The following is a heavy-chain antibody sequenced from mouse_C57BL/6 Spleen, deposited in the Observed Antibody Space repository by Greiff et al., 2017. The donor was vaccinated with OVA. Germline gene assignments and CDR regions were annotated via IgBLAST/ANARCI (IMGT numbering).Heavy chain of an antibody. CDR3: ARKANFQAWFAY. J-gene: IGHJ3*01. Sequence: VQVVESGPELVKPGASVKISCKASGYAFSSSWMNWVKQRPGKGLEWIGRIYPGDGDTNYNGKFKGKATLTADKSSSTAYMQLSSLTSEDSAVYFCARKANFQAWFAYWGQGTLVTVSA. CDR1: GYAFSSSW. CDR2: IYPGDGDT. V-gene: IGHV1-82*01. D-gene: IGHD3-2*02.